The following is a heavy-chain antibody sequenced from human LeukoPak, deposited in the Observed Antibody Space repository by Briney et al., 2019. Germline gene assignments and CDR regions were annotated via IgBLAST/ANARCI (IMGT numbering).Heavy chain of an antibody. CDR3: ARALGYCSSTSCYFDY. CDR2: IYYSGST. D-gene: IGHD2-2*01. Sequence: SETLSLTCTVSGGSISSGDYYWSWIRQPPGKGLEWIGYIYYSGSTYYNPSLKSRVTISVDTSKNQFSLKLSSVTAADTAVYYCARALGYCSSTSCYFDYWGQGTLVTVSS. J-gene: IGHJ4*02. CDR1: GGSISSGDYY. V-gene: IGHV4-30-4*01.